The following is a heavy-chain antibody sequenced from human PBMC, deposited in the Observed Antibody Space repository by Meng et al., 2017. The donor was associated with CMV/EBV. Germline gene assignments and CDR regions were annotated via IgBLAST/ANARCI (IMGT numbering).Heavy chain of an antibody. V-gene: IGHV5-51*01. CDR2: IYPGDSDT. D-gene: IGHD2-2*01. Sequence: KVSCKGSGYSFTSYWIGWVRQMPGKGLEWMGIIYPGDSDTRYSPSFPGQVTISADKSISTAYLQWSSLKASDTAMYYCARHQFKGYCSSTSCYHAFDIWGQGTMVTVSS. CDR1: GYSFTSYW. CDR3: ARHQFKGYCSSTSCYHAFDI. J-gene: IGHJ3*02.